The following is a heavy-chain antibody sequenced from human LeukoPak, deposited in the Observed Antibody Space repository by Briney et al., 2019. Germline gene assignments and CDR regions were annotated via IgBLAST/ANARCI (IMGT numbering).Heavy chain of an antibody. D-gene: IGHD4-17*01. J-gene: IGHJ4*02. CDR1: GFTFSSYG. CDR3: ATTSRTVTGLDY. V-gene: IGHV3-30*02. Sequence: PGGSLRLSCAASGFTFSSYGMHWVRQAPGKGLEWAAFIRYDGSNKYYADSVKGRFTISRDNSKNTLYLQMNSLRAEDTAIYYCATTSRTVTGLDYWGQGTLVTVSS. CDR2: IRYDGSNK.